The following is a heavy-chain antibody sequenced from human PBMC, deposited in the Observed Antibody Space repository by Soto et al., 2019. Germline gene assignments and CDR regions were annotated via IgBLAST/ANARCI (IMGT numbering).Heavy chain of an antibody. Sequence: GGSLRLSCAASGFTFSSYGMHWVRQAPGKGLEWVAVIWYDGSNKYYADSVKGRFTISRDNSKNTLYLQMNSLRAEDTAVYYCARDFTVTNYYSGMDVWGQGTTVTVSS. J-gene: IGHJ6*02. CDR3: ARDFTVTNYYSGMDV. V-gene: IGHV3-33*01. D-gene: IGHD4-17*01. CDR1: GFTFSSYG. CDR2: IWYDGSNK.